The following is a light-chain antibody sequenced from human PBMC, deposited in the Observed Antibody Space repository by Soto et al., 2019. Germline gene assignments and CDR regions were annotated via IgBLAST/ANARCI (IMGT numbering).Light chain of an antibody. CDR1: QSVRDSH. J-gene: IGKJ1*01. Sequence: EIVLTQSPGTLSLSPGERATLSCRASQSVRDSHLAWYQQKPGQAPSLLIYETSRRATGIPDRFRGSGSGTDFALTITRVEPEDVAMYFCQQYGSSPGTFGQGTKVEI. CDR2: ETS. CDR3: QQYGSSPGT. V-gene: IGKV3-20*01.